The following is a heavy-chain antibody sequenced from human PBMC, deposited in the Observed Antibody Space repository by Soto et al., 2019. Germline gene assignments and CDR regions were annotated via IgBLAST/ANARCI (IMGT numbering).Heavy chain of an antibody. CDR1: GFSLSTSGVG. J-gene: IGHJ2*01. Sequence: QITLKESGPTLVKPTQTLTLTCTFSGFSLSTSGVGVGWIRQPPGKALEWLALIYWDDDKRYSPSLKSRLTITKDTSKTQVVLTLTNMDPVDTATYYCAHSYLSRWYFDLWGRGTLVTVSS. V-gene: IGHV2-5*02. D-gene: IGHD3-16*02. CDR3: AHSYLSRWYFDL. CDR2: IYWDDDK.